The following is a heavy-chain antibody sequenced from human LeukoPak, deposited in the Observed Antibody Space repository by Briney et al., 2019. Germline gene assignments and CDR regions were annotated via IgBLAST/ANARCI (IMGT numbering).Heavy chain of an antibody. V-gene: IGHV1-46*01. Sequence: ASVKVFCKASGYTFTSYYMHWVRQAPGQGLEWMGIINPSGGSTSYAQKFQGRVTMTRDTSTSTVYMELSSLRSEDTAVYYCAREGDVDTATWHWFDPWGQGTLVTVSS. D-gene: IGHD5-18*01. CDR2: INPSGGST. J-gene: IGHJ5*02. CDR3: AREGDVDTATWHWFDP. CDR1: GYTFTSYY.